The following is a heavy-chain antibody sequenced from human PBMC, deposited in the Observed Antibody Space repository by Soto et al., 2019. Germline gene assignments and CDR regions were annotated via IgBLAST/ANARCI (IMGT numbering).Heavy chain of an antibody. Sequence: SETLSLTCTVSGGSISSYYWSWIRQPPGKGLEWIGYIYYSGSTNYNPSLKSRVTISVDTSKNQLSLKLSSVTAADTAVYYCAREQGITGNGFYYYYGMDVWGQGTTVTVSS. CDR3: AREQGITGNGFYYYYGMDV. J-gene: IGHJ6*02. CDR2: IYYSGST. V-gene: IGHV4-59*01. D-gene: IGHD1-20*01. CDR1: GGSISSYY.